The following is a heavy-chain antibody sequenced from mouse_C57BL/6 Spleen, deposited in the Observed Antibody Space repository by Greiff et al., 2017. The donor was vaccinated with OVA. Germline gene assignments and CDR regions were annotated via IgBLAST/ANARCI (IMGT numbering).Heavy chain of an antibody. CDR2: ISYDGSN. D-gene: IGHD2-5*01. CDR1: GYSITSGYY. CDR3: ATIVSYYSNLSFAY. Sequence: ESGPGLVKPSQSLSLTCSVTGYSITSGYYWNWIRQFPGNKLEWMGYISYDGSNNYNPSLKNRISITRDTSKNQFFLKLNSVTTEDTATYYCATIVSYYSNLSFAYWGQGTLVTVSA. J-gene: IGHJ3*01. V-gene: IGHV3-6*01.